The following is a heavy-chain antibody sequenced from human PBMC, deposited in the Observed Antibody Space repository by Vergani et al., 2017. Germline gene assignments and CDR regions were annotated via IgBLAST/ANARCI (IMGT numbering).Heavy chain of an antibody. CDR1: GYTFTGYY. D-gene: IGHD4-17*01. Sequence: QVQLVQSGAEVKKPGASVKVSCKASGYTFTGYYMHWVRQAPGQGLEWMGWINPNSGGTNYAQKFQGRVTMTRDTSISTAYMELSSLRSEDTAVYYCARVTYGDYPFFDYWGQGTLVTVSS. CDR2: INPNSGGT. CDR3: ARVTYGDYPFFDY. J-gene: IGHJ4*02. V-gene: IGHV1-2*02.